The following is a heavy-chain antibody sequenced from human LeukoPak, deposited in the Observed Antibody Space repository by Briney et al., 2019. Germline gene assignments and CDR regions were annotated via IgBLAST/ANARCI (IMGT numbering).Heavy chain of an antibody. CDR1: GYTFTSYG. Sequence: GASVKVSCKASGYTFTSYGISWVRQAPGQGLEWMGWISAYNGNTNYAQKLQGRVTMTTDTSTSTAYMELRSLRAEDTAVYYCARSRYSGYDFDDYFDYWGQGTLVTVSS. V-gene: IGHV1-18*01. J-gene: IGHJ4*02. CDR2: ISAYNGNT. D-gene: IGHD5-12*01. CDR3: ARSRYSGYDFDDYFDY.